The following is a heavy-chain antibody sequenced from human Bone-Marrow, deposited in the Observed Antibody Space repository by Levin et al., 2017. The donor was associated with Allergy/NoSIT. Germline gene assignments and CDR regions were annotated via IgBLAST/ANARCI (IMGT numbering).Heavy chain of an antibody. CDR2: IYHSGST. CDR3: ASTMVRGVSSNRDAFDI. J-gene: IGHJ3*02. D-gene: IGHD3-10*01. V-gene: IGHV4-4*02. CDR1: GGSISSSNW. Sequence: SETLSLTCAVSGGSISSSNWWSWVRQPPGKGLEWIGEIYHSGSTNYNPSLKSRVTISVDKSKNQFSLKLSSVTAADTAVYYCASTMVRGVSSNRDAFDIWGQGTMVTVSS.